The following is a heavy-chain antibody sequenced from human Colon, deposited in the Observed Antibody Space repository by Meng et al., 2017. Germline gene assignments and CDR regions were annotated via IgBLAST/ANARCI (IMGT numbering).Heavy chain of an antibody. CDR2: IKGDGSER. J-gene: IGHJ4*02. D-gene: IGHD6-6*01. CDR1: GFTFIEYW. CDR3: VRDFVCY. Sequence: GESLKISCAASGFTFIEYWMSWVRQAPGKGLEWVANIKGDGSERRYADFVEGRFIISRDNARNTLYLQMNSLRVEDAAVYYCVRDFVCYWGQGTPVTVSS. V-gene: IGHV3-7*01.